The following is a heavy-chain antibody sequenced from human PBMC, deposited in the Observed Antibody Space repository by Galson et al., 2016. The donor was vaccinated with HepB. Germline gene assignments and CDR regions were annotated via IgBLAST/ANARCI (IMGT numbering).Heavy chain of an antibody. V-gene: IGHV4-39*07. D-gene: IGHD3-3*01. CDR1: GGSIRKNNYY. Sequence: LSLTCSVSGGSIRKNNYYWGWFRQPPGKGLEWIGSVYYSGSMYYNPSLKSRVSMSVDTSKNQFSLRMTSVSAADTAVYFCAMSSTNDFWSGFYGGGYFDPWGQGTLVIVSS. J-gene: IGHJ5*02. CDR2: VYYSGSM. CDR3: AMSSTNDFWSGFYGGGYFDP.